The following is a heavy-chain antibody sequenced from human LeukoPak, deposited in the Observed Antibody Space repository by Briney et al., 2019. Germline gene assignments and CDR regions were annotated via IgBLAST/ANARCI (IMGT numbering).Heavy chain of an antibody. CDR1: NGSIITSSYY. CDR3: ARQKILDDNYDSSGYYVDQ. V-gene: IGHV4-39*01. J-gene: IGHJ4*02. Sequence: SETLSLTCTVSNGSIITSSYYWGWIRQPPGQGLEWIGSIYYRGRTYYSPSLKTRVPISADTSNNQFSLNLSSVTASDTAVYYCARQKILDDNYDSSGYYVDQWGQGSLVTVSS. CDR2: IYYRGRT. D-gene: IGHD3-22*01.